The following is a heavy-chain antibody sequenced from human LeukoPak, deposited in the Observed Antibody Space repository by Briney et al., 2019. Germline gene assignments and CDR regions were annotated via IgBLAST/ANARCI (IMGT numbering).Heavy chain of an antibody. D-gene: IGHD4-17*01. J-gene: IGHJ1*01. CDR2: IYTSGST. Sequence: PSETLSLTCTVSGGSISSYYWSWIRQPAGKGLEWIGRIYTSGSTNYNPSLKIRVTMSVDTSKNQFSLKLSSVTAADTAVYYCASDYGDYAEYFQHWGQGTLVTVSS. CDR1: GGSISSYY. CDR3: ASDYGDYAEYFQH. V-gene: IGHV4-4*07.